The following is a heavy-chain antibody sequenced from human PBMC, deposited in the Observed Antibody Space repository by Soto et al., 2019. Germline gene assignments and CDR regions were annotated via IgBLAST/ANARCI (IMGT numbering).Heavy chain of an antibody. Sequence: QVDLQQGGAGLLKPSETLSLTCAVYGGSFSGYYWSWIRQPPGKGLEWIGEISHSGSTNYNPSLKSRVTISVDTSKNQFSLNLNSMTAADTAMYYCAGGSRDIWGQGTMVTVSS. J-gene: IGHJ3*02. CDR2: ISHSGST. CDR1: GGSFSGYY. CDR3: AGGSRDI. V-gene: IGHV4-34*01.